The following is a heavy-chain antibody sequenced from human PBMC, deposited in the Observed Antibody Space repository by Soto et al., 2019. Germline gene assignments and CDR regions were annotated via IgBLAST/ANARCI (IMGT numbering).Heavy chain of an antibody. J-gene: IGHJ6*02. CDR2: LIPVFGSP. CDR3: TTLLGNTFETGKSRYDAMGV. V-gene: IGHV1-69*01. Sequence: QVQLVQSGAEVKKPGSSVTVSCKTSGGTFSKDAINWVRQAPGQGLEWMGLLIPVFGSPIYAQKFQGRIRITGEESTSSFFMDLSSLISEDTAVYYCTTLLGNTFETGKSRYDAMGVWGQGTTVSVSS. CDR1: GGTFSKDA. D-gene: IGHD1-1*01.